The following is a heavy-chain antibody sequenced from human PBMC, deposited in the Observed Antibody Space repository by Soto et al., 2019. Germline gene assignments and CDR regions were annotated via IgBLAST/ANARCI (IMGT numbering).Heavy chain of an antibody. D-gene: IGHD4-17*01. CDR3: ARGVLRNLPYYYYGMDV. Sequence: ASVKVSCKASGYTFTSYDINWVRQATGQGLEWMGWMNPNSGNTGYAQKFQGRVTMTRNTSISTAYMELSSLRSEDTAVYYCARGVLRNLPYYYYGMDVWGRGTTVTVSS. CDR2: MNPNSGNT. CDR1: GYTFTSYD. V-gene: IGHV1-8*01. J-gene: IGHJ6*02.